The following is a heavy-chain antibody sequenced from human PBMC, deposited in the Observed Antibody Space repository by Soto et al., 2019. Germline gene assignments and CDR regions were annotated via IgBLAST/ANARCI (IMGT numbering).Heavy chain of an antibody. CDR3: ARVGRVVTVGSFRGDVYYYYNMDV. Sequence: EVPLVESGGGLVQPGGSLRLSCAASGFTFSGYWMHWVRQAPGKGLVWVSRINTHGRTTSYADSGKGRFTISRGNAKNTLYLQMSSLRAEDTAVYYCARVGRVVTVGSFRGDVYYYYNMDVWGKGTTVTFSS. CDR1: GFTFSGYW. V-gene: IGHV3-74*01. D-gene: IGHD2-2*01. J-gene: IGHJ6*04. CDR2: INTHGRTT.